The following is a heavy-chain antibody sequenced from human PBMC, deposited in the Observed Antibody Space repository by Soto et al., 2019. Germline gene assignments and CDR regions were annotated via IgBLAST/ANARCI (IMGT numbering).Heavy chain of an antibody. Sequence: QLRLQESGPGLVKPSETLSLTCTVSGGSITNTTYYWGWIRQPPGKGLEWIGSMYFSGNTYYNPSLKSRVTISVDTSKNQFPLKLSSVTAADTAVYYCARQMGITIFGVVTYFDCWGQGTLVTVSS. D-gene: IGHD3-3*01. J-gene: IGHJ4*02. CDR1: GGSITNTTYY. CDR2: MYFSGNT. CDR3: ARQMGITIFGVVTYFDC. V-gene: IGHV4-39*01.